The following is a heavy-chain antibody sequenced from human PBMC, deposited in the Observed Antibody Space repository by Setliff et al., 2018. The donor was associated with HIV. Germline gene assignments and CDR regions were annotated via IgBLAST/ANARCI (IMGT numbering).Heavy chain of an antibody. CDR2: IPGDGSTT. J-gene: IGHJ4*02. CDR1: GFTFSSYR. D-gene: IGHD3-10*01. V-gene: IGHV3-74*01. CDR3: ATPRNYYGGGSLDH. Sequence: GGSLRLSCAASGFTFSSYRMHWVRQAPGKGLVWVSRIPGDGSTTTYADSVKGRFTISRDNAKNFLFLQMSSLRVEDTAIYYCATPRNYYGGGSLDHWGQGTLVTVSS.